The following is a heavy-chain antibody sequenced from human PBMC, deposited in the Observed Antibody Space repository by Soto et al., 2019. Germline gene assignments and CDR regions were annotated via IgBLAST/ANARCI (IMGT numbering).Heavy chain of an antibody. CDR3: ARGGGSGSYYYYYYGMDV. J-gene: IGHJ6*02. V-gene: IGHV4-34*01. Sequence: KTSETLSLTCAVYGGSFSGYYWSWIRQPPGKGLEWIGEINHSGSTNYNPSLKSRVTISVDTSKNQFSLKLSSVTAADTAVCYCARGGGSGSYYYYYYGMDVWGQGTTVTVSS. CDR2: INHSGST. D-gene: IGHD3-10*01. CDR1: GGSFSGYY.